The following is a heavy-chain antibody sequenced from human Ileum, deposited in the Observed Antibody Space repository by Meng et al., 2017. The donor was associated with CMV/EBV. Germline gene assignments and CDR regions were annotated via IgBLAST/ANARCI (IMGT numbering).Heavy chain of an antibody. CDR3: ARVYTPRLIPY. CDR2: IDSYGSSA. J-gene: IGHJ4*02. Sequence: SCAASGFTFSGYWLHWVRQTPGGGPEWVANIDSYGSSATYADTVKDRFTISRYNTENMLCLHMSNLRAEDTAVYYCARVYTPRLIPYWRQGTLVTVSS. V-gene: IGHV3-74*03. CDR1: GFTFSGYW. D-gene: IGHD3-16*01.